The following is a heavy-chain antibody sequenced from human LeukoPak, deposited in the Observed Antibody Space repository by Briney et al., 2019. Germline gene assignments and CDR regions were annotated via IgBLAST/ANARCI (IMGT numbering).Heavy chain of an antibody. CDR3: ARRNFFDY. CDR1: GFTFSTHA. Sequence: PGGSLRLSCAASGFTFSTHAMSWVRQAPGKGLEWVSAVGVSGGNTYYADSVKGRFTISRDNSNNTLYLQMNSLRAEDTALYYCARRNFFDYWGQGTLGTVSS. J-gene: IGHJ4*02. V-gene: IGHV3-23*01. CDR2: VGVSGGNT.